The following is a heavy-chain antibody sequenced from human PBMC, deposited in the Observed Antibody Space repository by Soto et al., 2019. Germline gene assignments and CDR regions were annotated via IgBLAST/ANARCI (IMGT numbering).Heavy chain of an antibody. J-gene: IGHJ4*02. Sequence: ASVKVSCKTSGYTFTSYGFTWVRQAPGQGLEWMGWISAYNGNTNYAENVQGRVTMTTDPSTSTAYMELRSLRPDDTAVYYCARGRITIFGEADLTDYWGQGTVVTVSS. D-gene: IGHD3-3*01. V-gene: IGHV1-18*01. CDR3: ARGRITIFGEADLTDY. CDR1: GYTFTSYG. CDR2: ISAYNGNT.